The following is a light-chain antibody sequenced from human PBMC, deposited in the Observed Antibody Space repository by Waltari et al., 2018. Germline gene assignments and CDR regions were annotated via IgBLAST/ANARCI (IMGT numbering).Light chain of an antibody. CDR1: QSVSSS. J-gene: IGKJ5*01. Sequence: EIVLTQSPATLSLSPGERATLSCRASQSVSSSLGWYQQKPGQAPRLLIYDVSNRATDIPARFSGSGSGTDFTLTISSLEPEDLAVYYCQQRDNWPSITFGQGTRLEIK. CDR2: DVS. V-gene: IGKV3-11*01. CDR3: QQRDNWPSIT.